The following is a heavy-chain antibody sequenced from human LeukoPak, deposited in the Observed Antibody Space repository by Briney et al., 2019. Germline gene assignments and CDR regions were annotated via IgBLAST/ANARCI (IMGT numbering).Heavy chain of an antibody. CDR2: IYYSGST. V-gene: IGHV4-31*03. Sequence: SQTLSLTCTVSGGSISSGGYYWSWIRQHPGKGLEWIGYIYYSGSTYYNPSLKSRVTISVDTSKNQFSLKLSSVTAADTAVYYCARLLKQQLPRYNWFDPWGQETLVTVSS. CDR1: GGSISSGGYY. D-gene: IGHD6-13*01. J-gene: IGHJ5*02. CDR3: ARLLKQQLPRYNWFDP.